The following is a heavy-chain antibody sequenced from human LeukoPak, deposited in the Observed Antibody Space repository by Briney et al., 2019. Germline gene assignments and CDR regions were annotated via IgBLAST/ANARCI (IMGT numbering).Heavy chain of an antibody. CDR2: ISRNGGST. J-gene: IGHJ4*02. V-gene: IGHV3-64*01. Sequence: PGGSLRLSCAASGFTFSSYAMHWVRQAPGKGLEYVSAISRNGGSTYYANSVKGRFTISRDNSKNTLYLQMGSLRAEDMAVYYCARVGASHSFDYWGQGTLVTVSS. CDR1: GFTFSSYA. D-gene: IGHD1-26*01. CDR3: ARVGASHSFDY.